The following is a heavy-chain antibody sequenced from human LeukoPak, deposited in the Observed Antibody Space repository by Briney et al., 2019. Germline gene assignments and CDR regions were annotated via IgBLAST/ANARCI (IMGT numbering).Heavy chain of an antibody. D-gene: IGHD2-2*02. V-gene: IGHV4-34*01. CDR2: INHSGST. CDR3: ARGSYCSSTSCYTSSGDAEYFQH. CDR1: GGSFSGYY. Sequence: SETLSLTCAVYGGSFSGYYWSWIRRPPGKGLEWIGEINHSGSTNYNPSLKSRVTISVDTSKNQFSLKLSSVTAADTAVYYCARGSYCSSTSCYTSSGDAEYFQHWGQGTLVTVSS. J-gene: IGHJ1*01.